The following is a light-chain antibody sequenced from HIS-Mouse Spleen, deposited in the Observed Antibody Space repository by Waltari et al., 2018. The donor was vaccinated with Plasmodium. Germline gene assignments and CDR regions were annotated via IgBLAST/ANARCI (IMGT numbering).Light chain of an antibody. CDR2: EDS. CDR3: YSTDSSGNHRV. CDR1: ALPKKY. V-gene: IGLV3-10*01. J-gene: IGLJ3*02. Sequence: SYELTQPPSVSVSPGQTARITCSGDALPKKYAYWYQQKSGQAPVLVIYEDSNRTSGMHERLAGSRSGTMATLTISGAQVEDEADYYCYSTDSSGNHRVFGGGTKLTVL.